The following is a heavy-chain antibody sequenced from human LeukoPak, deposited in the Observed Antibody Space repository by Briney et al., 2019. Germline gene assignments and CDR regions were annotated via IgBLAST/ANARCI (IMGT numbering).Heavy chain of an antibody. CDR1: GGTFSSYV. CDR3: ARDGAVTIFGVAPNWFDP. CDR2: IIPIFGTA. D-gene: IGHD3-3*01. V-gene: IGHV1-69*01. Sequence: GSSVKVSCKASGGTFSSYVISWVRQAPGQGLEWMGGIIPIFGTANYAQKFQGRVTTTADESTSTAYMELSSLRSEDTAVYYCARDGAVTIFGVAPNWFDPWGQGTLVTVSS. J-gene: IGHJ5*02.